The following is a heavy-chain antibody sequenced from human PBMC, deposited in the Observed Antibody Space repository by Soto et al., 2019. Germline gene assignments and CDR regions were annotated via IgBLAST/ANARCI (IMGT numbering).Heavy chain of an antibody. CDR1: GFTFSSYG. CDR2: ISYHGTYK. D-gene: IGHD3-22*01. CDR3: AKGADYYDSAGQYYFDY. J-gene: IGHJ4*02. Sequence: GGSLRLSCAASGFTFSSYGMHWVRQAPGKGLEWVAFISYHGTYKYYPDSVKGRFTISRDNSKNALYLQMNSLRAEDTALYYCAKGADYYDSAGQYYFDYWSQGTLVTVST. V-gene: IGHV3-30*18.